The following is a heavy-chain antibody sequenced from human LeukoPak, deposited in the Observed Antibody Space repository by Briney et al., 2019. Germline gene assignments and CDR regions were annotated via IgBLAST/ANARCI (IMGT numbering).Heavy chain of an antibody. D-gene: IGHD3-16*01. Sequence: QPGGSLRLSCTASGLSISGYWMHWVRQAPGKGLVWLSRINSDGSGTDYADSVKGRFPVSRDNGKNTVYLRMSSLRAEDTAVYYCARDPYILDAAWGQGTLVTVSS. J-gene: IGHJ5*02. CDR3: ARDPYILDAA. V-gene: IGHV3-74*01. CDR1: GLSISGYW. CDR2: INSDGSGT.